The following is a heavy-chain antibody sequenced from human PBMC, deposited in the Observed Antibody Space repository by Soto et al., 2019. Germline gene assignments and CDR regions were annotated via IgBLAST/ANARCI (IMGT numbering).Heavy chain of an antibody. Sequence: GGSLRLSCAASGITFSTYAMTWVRQAPGKGLDWVSSISYDGGATYHADSVKGRFTISRDNSKNTLFLQMNSLRAEDTAVYYCSKLGDSATDYWGQGTLVTVSS. V-gene: IGHV3-23*01. D-gene: IGHD2-21*02. J-gene: IGHJ4*02. CDR1: GITFSTYA. CDR3: SKLGDSATDY. CDR2: ISYDGGAT.